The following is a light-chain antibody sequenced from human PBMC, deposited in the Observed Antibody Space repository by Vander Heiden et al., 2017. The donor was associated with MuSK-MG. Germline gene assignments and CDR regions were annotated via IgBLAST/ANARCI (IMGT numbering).Light chain of an antibody. CDR2: KAS. Sequence: IQMTQSPSSLSASVGDSVTITCRASQDISYFVAWYQQKPGTAPKVLLYKASKLESGVPSRFSGSGSGTDYSLSINNLQPEDSATYYCQQYHSKPYIFGQGTKLEI. V-gene: IGKV1-NL1*01. J-gene: IGKJ2*01. CDR3: QQYHSKPYI. CDR1: QDISYF.